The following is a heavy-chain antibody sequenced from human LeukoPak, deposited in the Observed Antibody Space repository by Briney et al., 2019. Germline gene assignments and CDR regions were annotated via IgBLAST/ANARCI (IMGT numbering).Heavy chain of an antibody. CDR1: GGSFSGYY. CDR3: ARQRRVDWFDP. D-gene: IGHD3-3*01. V-gene: IGHV4-34*01. J-gene: IGHJ5*02. CDR2: INHSGST. Sequence: PSETLSLTCAVYGGSFSGYYWSWIRQPPGKGLEWIGEINHSGSTNYNPSLKSRVTISVDTSKNQFSLKLSSVTAADTAVYYCARQRRVDWFDPWGQGTLVTVSS.